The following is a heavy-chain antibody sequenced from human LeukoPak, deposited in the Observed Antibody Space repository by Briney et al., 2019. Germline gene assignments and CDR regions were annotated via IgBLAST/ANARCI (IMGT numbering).Heavy chain of an antibody. CDR3: TRATNRGYSYGYRGRYYFDY. Sequence: GGSLRLSCTASGFTFGDYAMSWVRQAPGKGLEWVGFIRSKAYGGTTEYAASVKGGFTISRDDSKSIAYLQMNSLKTEDTAVYYCTRATNRGYSYGYRGRYYFDYWGQGTLVSVSP. CDR2: IRSKAYGGTT. V-gene: IGHV3-49*04. J-gene: IGHJ4*02. CDR1: GFTFGDYA. D-gene: IGHD5-18*01.